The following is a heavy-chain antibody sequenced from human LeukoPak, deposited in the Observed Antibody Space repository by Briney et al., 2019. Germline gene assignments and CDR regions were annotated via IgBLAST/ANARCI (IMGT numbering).Heavy chain of an antibody. Sequence: SETLSLTCTVSGASITSYYWNWIRQPAGKGLEWIGRIYTREGTNYNPSLKSRVTISVDTSKNQFSLKLTSLTAADTAVYYCARDQELGYWGRGTLVTISS. V-gene: IGHV4-4*07. J-gene: IGHJ4*02. CDR1: GASITSYY. CDR3: ARDQELGY. CDR2: IYTREGT. D-gene: IGHD2-15*01.